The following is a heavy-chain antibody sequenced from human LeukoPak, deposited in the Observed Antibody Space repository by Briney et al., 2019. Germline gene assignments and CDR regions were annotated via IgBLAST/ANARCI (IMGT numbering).Heavy chain of an antibody. D-gene: IGHD6-19*01. CDR1: GGSISSSNW. CDR2: IYSGGST. Sequence: GTLSLTSAVSGGSISSSNWWRWVRQPPGKGLEWISVIYSGGSTYYADSVKCRFTISRDNSKNTLYLQMNSLRAEDTAVYYCANIAVAGKRLYYYMDVWGKGTTVTISS. V-gene: IGHV3-53*01. J-gene: IGHJ6*03. CDR3: ANIAVAGKRLYYYMDV.